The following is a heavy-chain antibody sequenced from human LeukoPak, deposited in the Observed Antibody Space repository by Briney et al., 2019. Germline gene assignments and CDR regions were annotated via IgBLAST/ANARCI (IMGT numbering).Heavy chain of an antibody. Sequence: HGESLKISCKGSGYSFTSYWIGWVRQMPGKGLEWIGIIYPGDSDTRYSPSFQGQVTISADKSISTAYLQWSSLKASDTAMYYCARPPRYCSGGSCLAFDIWGQGTMVTVSS. D-gene: IGHD2-15*01. J-gene: IGHJ3*02. CDR3: ARPPRYCSGGSCLAFDI. V-gene: IGHV5-51*01. CDR1: GYSFTSYW. CDR2: IYPGDSDT.